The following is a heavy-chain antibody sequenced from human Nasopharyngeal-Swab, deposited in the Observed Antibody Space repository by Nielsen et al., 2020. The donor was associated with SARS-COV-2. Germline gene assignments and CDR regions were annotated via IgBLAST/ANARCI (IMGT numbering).Heavy chain of an antibody. CDR3: VRGDRRDY. V-gene: IGHV3-21*01. J-gene: IGHJ4*02. CDR2: ISGSGSSR. CDR1: GFAFSAYT. Sequence: GESLKISCAAYGFAFSAYTMNWVRQAPGKGLEWVSSISGSGSSRYYAASLKGRFTISRDNAQNSLFLQINSLTAEDTAFYFCVRGDRRDYRGLGTLVTVSS.